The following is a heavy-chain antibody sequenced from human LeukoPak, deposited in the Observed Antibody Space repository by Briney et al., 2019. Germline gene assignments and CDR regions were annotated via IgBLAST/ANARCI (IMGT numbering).Heavy chain of an antibody. CDR3: TTVSSGWFPDDKNWYFDL. Sequence: GGSLRLSCAASGFTLTHAWMTWVRQAPGKGLEWVGRIKSKIDGGTTDYAAPVKGRFTISRDDSKNTLYLQMNSLITEDAAVYYCTTVSSGWFPDDKNWYFDLWGRGTLVTVSS. J-gene: IGHJ2*01. CDR2: IKSKIDGGTT. CDR1: GFTLTHAW. D-gene: IGHD6-19*01. V-gene: IGHV3-15*01.